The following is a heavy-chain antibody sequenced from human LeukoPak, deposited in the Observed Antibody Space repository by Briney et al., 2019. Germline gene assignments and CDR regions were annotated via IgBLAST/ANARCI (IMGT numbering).Heavy chain of an antibody. CDR2: ISGSGQYI. Sequence: PGGSLRLSCAASGFTFNSLTMNWVRQAPGKGLEWLSSISGSGQYIYYADSLKGRLTISRDNAKDSLYLQLNSLRAEDTSVYYCARGGYNSAFLDSWGQGTLVSVS. CDR1: GFTFNSLT. V-gene: IGHV3-21*01. CDR3: ARGGYNSAFLDS. D-gene: IGHD6-19*01. J-gene: IGHJ4*02.